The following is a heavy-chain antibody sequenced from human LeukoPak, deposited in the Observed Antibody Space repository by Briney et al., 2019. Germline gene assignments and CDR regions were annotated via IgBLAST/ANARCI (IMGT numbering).Heavy chain of an antibody. V-gene: IGHV3-7*03. Sequence: GGSLRLSCAASGFTFSSYWMSWVRQAPGKGLEWVANIKQDGSEKYYVDSVKGRFTISRDNSKNTLYPQMNSLRADDTAVYYCAKDSVLRGSGSYWVRCYFDCWGQGTLVTVSS. CDR3: AKDSVLRGSGSYWVRCYFDC. CDR1: GFTFSSYW. J-gene: IGHJ4*02. D-gene: IGHD3-10*01. CDR2: IKQDGSEK.